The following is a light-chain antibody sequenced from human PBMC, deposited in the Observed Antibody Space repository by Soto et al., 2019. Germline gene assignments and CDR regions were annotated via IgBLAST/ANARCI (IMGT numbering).Light chain of an antibody. CDR3: HEYNTWPWT. J-gene: IGKJ1*01. V-gene: IGKV3-15*01. Sequence: ETVMTQSPATLSVSPGEGATLSCRASQSLNTNLAWYQQKLDQAPRVLIYGASTRATGIPARFSGSGSGTEFTLTISGLQSEDSGVYFCHEYNTWPWTFGQGTRVEIK. CDR1: QSLNTN. CDR2: GAS.